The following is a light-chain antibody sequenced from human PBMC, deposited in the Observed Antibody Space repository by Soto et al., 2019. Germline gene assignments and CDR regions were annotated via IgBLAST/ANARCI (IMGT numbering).Light chain of an antibody. V-gene: IGKV1-39*01. CDR1: QSISSH. CDR3: QQSYSTPKT. CDR2: AAS. J-gene: IGKJ1*01. Sequence: DIQMTQSPSSLSASLGDRVTITCRASQSISSHLNWYQQKPGKAPKLLIHAASNLQSGVPSRFSGSGSGTDFTLTISSLQPEDFATYYCQQSYSTPKTFGQGTKVDI.